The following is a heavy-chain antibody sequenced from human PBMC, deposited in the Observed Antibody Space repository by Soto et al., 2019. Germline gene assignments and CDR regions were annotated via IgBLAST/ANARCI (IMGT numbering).Heavy chain of an antibody. D-gene: IGHD2-21*01. Sequence: QITLKESGPTLVKPTQTLTLTCTFSGFSLSTSGVGVGWIRQPPGKALEWLALIYWDDDKRYSPSLKSRLTITKDTSKTLVVLTMTNMDSVDTATYCCAHSGGEDGFDYWGQGTLVTVSS. CDR2: IYWDDDK. V-gene: IGHV2-5*02. CDR1: GFSLSTSGVG. J-gene: IGHJ4*02. CDR3: AHSGGEDGFDY.